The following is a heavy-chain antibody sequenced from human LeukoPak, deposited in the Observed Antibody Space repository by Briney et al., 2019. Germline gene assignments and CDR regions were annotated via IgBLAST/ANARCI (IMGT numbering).Heavy chain of an antibody. Sequence: GASVKVSCKASGDTFSSFAITWVRQAPGQGLEWMGGVIPVFGTVNYARRFQGRVTITTDGSTSTAYMELSSLRSEDTAVYYCARATHSGSYYYYMDVWGKGTTVTVSS. CDR3: ARATHSGSYYYYMDV. V-gene: IGHV1-69*05. D-gene: IGHD1-26*01. J-gene: IGHJ6*03. CDR1: GDTFSSFA. CDR2: VIPVFGTV.